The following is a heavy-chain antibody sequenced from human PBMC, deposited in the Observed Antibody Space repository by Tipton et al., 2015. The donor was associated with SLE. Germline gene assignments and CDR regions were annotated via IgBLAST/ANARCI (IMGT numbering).Heavy chain of an antibody. CDR2: IYHNDSP. J-gene: IGHJ3*02. V-gene: IGHV4-38-2*01. CDR3: ARGSWGDALDT. CDR1: GYSITRGYN. Sequence: TLSLTCAVSGYSITRGYNWGWIRQPPGKGLEFIGSIYHNDSPYYNQSLKSRVTISIDTPKNQFSLKLSSVTAADTAVYYCARGSWGDALDTWGQGTMVTVSS. D-gene: IGHD3-16*01.